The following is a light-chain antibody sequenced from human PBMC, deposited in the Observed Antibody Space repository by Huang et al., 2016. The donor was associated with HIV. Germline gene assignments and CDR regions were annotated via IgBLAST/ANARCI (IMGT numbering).Light chain of an antibody. CDR3: QQYDSAPTT. J-gene: IGKJ2*01. V-gene: IGKV3-20*01. Sequence: EVVLTQSPGTLSLSSGKRASLSCRASQHISNNYLAWYQQRPGQAPSRLIYGASRRATGVPDRFSGNGSGTEFTLTIRGLEPEDCAVFYCQQYDSAPTTFGQGTKLEIK. CDR2: GAS. CDR1: QHISNNY.